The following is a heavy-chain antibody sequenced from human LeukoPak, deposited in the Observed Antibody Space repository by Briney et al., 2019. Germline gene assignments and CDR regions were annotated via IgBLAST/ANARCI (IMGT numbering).Heavy chain of an antibody. D-gene: IGHD3-10*01. CDR3: ARVDYYGSGPADY. V-gene: IGHV4-31*03. Sequence: SETLSLTCTVSGGSVSSGSYYWSWIRQHPGKGLEWIGYIYYSGSTYYNPSLKSRVTISVDTSKNQFSLKLSSVTAADTAVYYCARVDYYGSGPADYWGQGTLVTVSS. CDR2: IYYSGST. CDR1: GGSVSSGSYY. J-gene: IGHJ4*02.